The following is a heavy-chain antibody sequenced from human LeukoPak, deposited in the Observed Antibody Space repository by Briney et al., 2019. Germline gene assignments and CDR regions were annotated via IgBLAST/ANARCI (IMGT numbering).Heavy chain of an antibody. J-gene: IGHJ1*01. V-gene: IGHV1-69*13. CDR1: GGTFSSYA. Sequence: SVKVSCKASGGTFSSYAISWVRQAPGQGLERMGGIIPIFGTANYAQKFQGRVTITADESTSTAYMELSSLRSEDTAVYYCARDYESGTNEYFQHWGQGTLVTVSS. D-gene: IGHD3-16*01. CDR3: ARDYESGTNEYFQH. CDR2: IIPIFGTA.